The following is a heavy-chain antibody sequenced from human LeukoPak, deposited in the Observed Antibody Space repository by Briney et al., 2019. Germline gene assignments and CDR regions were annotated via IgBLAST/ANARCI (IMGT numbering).Heavy chain of an antibody. CDR3: ARKDIVLMVPASFDP. Sequence: SETLSLTCTVYGGSFSSSSYYWGWIRPPPGMGLEWIGSIYYSGSTYYNPSLKSRVTISVDTSKNQFSLKLSSVTAADTAVYYCARKDIVLMVPASFDPWGQGTLVTVSS. CDR2: IYYSGST. J-gene: IGHJ5*02. CDR1: GGSFSSSSYY. D-gene: IGHD2-8*01. V-gene: IGHV4-39*07.